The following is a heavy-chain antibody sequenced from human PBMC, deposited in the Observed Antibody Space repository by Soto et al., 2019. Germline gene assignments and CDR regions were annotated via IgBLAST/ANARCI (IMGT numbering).Heavy chain of an antibody. CDR1: GFTFSSYS. CDR3: ARDTPLVELRYPGGYYYYYMDV. D-gene: IGHD1-7*01. V-gene: IGHV3-48*01. J-gene: IGHJ6*03. Sequence: GGSLRLSCAASGFTFSSYSMNWVRQAPGKGLEWVSYISSSSSTIYYADSVKGRFTISRDNAKNSLYLQMNSLRAEDTAVYYCARDTPLVELRYPGGYYYYYMDVWGKGTTVTVSS. CDR2: ISSSSSTI.